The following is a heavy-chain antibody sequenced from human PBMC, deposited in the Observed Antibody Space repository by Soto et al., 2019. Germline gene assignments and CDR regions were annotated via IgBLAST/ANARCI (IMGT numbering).Heavy chain of an antibody. V-gene: IGHV3-23*01. D-gene: IGHD2-15*01. CDR1: GFTFSSYA. CDR2: ISGSGGST. Sequence: GGSLRLSCAASGFTFSSYAMSWVRQAPGKGLEWVSAISGSGGSTYYADSVKGRFTISRDNSKNTLYLQMNSLRAEDTAVYYCALWVVAATHFDYWGQGTLVTVSS. CDR3: ALWVVAATHFDY. J-gene: IGHJ4*02.